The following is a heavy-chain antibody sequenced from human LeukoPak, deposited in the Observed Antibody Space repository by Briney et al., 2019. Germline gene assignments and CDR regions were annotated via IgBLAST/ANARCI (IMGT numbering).Heavy chain of an antibody. D-gene: IGHD4-17*01. Sequence: SETLSLTCTVSGYPISSGYYWGWIRQPPGKGLEWIGSIYYSGSTYYNPSLKSRVTISVDTSKNQFSLKLSSVTAADTAVYYCARVGIATVTTTYYGMDVWGQGTTVTVSS. CDR1: GYPISSGYY. CDR2: IYYSGST. J-gene: IGHJ6*02. CDR3: ARVGIATVTTTYYGMDV. V-gene: IGHV4-38-2*02.